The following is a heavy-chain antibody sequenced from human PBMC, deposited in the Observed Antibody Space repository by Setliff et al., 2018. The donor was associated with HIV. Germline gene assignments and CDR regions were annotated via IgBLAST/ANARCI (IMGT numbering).Heavy chain of an antibody. J-gene: IGHJ5*02. CDR2: VSHSGST. D-gene: IGHD6-19*01. CDR1: GVSITNSNW. V-gene: IGHV4-4*02. Sequence: SETLSLTCDVSGVSITNSNWWTWVRQAPGKGLEWIGEVSHSGSTNYNPSLKSRVTISVDTSKNQFSLKLSSVTAADTAVYYCAREGLAVAGLNWFDPWGQGALVTVSS. CDR3: AREGLAVAGLNWFDP.